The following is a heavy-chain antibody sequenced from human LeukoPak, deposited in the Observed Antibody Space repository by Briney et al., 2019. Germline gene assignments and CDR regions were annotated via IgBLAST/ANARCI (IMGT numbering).Heavy chain of an antibody. V-gene: IGHV3-23*01. Sequence: PGGSLRLSCAASGFTFNGYAMSWVRQAPGKGLEWVSGISGSGGSTYADSVKGRFTISSDNSKNTLYLQMNGLRVEDTAVYNCAKEWGIAAAGTGFDYWGQGALVTVSS. CDR2: ISGSGGST. CDR3: AKEWGIAAAGTGFDY. D-gene: IGHD6-13*01. CDR1: GFTFNGYA. J-gene: IGHJ4*02.